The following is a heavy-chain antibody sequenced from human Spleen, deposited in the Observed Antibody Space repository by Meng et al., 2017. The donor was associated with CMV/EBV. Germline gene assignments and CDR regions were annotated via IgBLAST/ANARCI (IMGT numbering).Heavy chain of an antibody. Sequence: DYFWSWIRQPPGKGLEWIGEINYSGGTKYNPSLKSRVTISVDTSKNQFSLKLISVTAADTAVYYCARGARFAMYYDYVWGSYPLDYWGQGTLVTVSS. CDR2: INYSGGT. CDR3: ARGARFAMYYDYVWGSYPLDY. CDR1: DYF. D-gene: IGHD3-16*02. V-gene: IGHV4-34*01. J-gene: IGHJ4*02.